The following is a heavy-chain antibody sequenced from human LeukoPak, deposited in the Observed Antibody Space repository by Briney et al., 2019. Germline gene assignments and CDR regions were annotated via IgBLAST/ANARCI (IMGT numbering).Heavy chain of an antibody. CDR2: ISYDGSNK. Sequence: GGSLRLSCAASGFTFSSYGMHWVRQAPGKGLEWVTVISYDGSNKYYADSVKGRFTISRDNSKNTLYLQMNSLRAEDTAVYYCAKSGQFFDYWGQGTLVTVSS. V-gene: IGHV3-30*18. CDR1: GFTFSSYG. CDR3: AKSGQFFDY. J-gene: IGHJ4*02. D-gene: IGHD5-24*01.